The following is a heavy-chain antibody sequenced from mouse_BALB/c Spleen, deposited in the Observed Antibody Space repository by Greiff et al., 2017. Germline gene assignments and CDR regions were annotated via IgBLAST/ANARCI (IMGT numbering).Heavy chain of an antibody. CDR1: GYTFTDYN. CDR3: ARRHGYYAMDY. V-gene: IGHV1S29*02. D-gene: IGHD1-2*01. J-gene: IGHJ4*01. CDR2: IYPYNGGT. Sequence: EVQLQQSGPELVKPGASVKISCKASGYTFTDYNMHWVKQSHGKSLEWIGYIYPYNGGTCYNQKFKSKATLTVDNSSSTADMELLSLTSEDSAVYYCARRHGYYAMDYWGQGTSVTVSS.